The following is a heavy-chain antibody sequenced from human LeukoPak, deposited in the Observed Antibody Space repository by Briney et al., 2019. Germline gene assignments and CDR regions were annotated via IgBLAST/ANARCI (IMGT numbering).Heavy chain of an antibody. D-gene: IGHD3-3*01. CDR1: GGTFSSYA. V-gene: IGHV1-69*13. Sequence: EASVKVSCKASGGTFSSYAISWVRQAPGQGLEWMGGIIPIFGTANYAQKFQGRVTITADESTSTAYMELSSLRSEDMAVYYCARGWSGYPDIDYWGQGTLVTVSS. J-gene: IGHJ4*02. CDR3: ARGWSGYPDIDY. CDR2: IIPIFGTA.